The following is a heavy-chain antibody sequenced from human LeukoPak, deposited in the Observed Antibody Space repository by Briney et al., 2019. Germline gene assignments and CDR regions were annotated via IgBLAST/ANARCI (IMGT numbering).Heavy chain of an antibody. CDR2: IWYDGSNK. V-gene: IGHV3-33*08. Sequence: PGGSLRLSCAASGFTFSDYAMHWVRQAPGKGLEWVAIIWYDGSNKYYADSVRGRFTISRDNSKNTLYLQMNSLRVEDTAMYYCAGGEPYVYWGQGTLVTVSS. D-gene: IGHD1-14*01. CDR3: AGGEPYVY. J-gene: IGHJ4*02. CDR1: GFTFSDYA.